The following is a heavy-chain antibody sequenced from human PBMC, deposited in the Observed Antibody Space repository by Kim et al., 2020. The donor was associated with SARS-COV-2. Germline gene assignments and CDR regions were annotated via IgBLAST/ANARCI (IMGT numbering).Heavy chain of an antibody. V-gene: IGHV3-11*01. J-gene: IGHJ4*02. D-gene: IGHD3-16*01. CDR3: ARDTFDGQSGGHFPY. Sequence: DSGKGRFTISRDNARNSLYLQMNNLRAEDTAVYYCARDTFDGQSGGHFPYWGQGTLVTVSS.